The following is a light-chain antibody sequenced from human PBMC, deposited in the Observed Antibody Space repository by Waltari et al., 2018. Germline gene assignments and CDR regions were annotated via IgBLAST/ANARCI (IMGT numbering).Light chain of an antibody. Sequence: EIVLTQSPGTLSLSPGERATLSCRASQSVSSSYLAWYQQKPGQAPRPLLEGASSRATGIPDRFSGSGSGTDFTLTISRLEPEDFAVYYCQQYGSSMWTFGQGTKVEIK. CDR2: GAS. CDR1: QSVSSSY. J-gene: IGKJ1*01. CDR3: QQYGSSMWT. V-gene: IGKV3-20*01.